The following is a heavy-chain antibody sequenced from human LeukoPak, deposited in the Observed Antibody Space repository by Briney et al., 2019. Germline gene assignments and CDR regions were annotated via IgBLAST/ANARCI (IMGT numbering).Heavy chain of an antibody. Sequence: ASVKVSCKASGYTFTGYYMHWVRQATGQGLEWMGWMNANNGNTGYAQKFQGRVTMTRSTSISTAYMELNSLRSDDTAVYYCAREYCSSTSCSGGWWFDPWGQGTLVTVSS. CDR3: AREYCSSTSCSGGWWFDP. V-gene: IGHV1-8*02. J-gene: IGHJ5*02. CDR2: MNANNGNT. CDR1: GYTFTGYY. D-gene: IGHD2-2*01.